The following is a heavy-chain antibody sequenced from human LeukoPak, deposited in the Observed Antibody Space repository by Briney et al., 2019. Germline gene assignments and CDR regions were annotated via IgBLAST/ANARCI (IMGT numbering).Heavy chain of an antibody. D-gene: IGHD3-22*01. J-gene: IGHJ4*02. CDR3: ARARDDSSGYTFDY. Sequence: SETLSLTCTVSGGSISSYYLSWIRQPPGKGLEWIGYIYYSGSTNYNPSLKSRVTISVDTSKNQFSLKLSSVAAADTAVYYCARARDDSSGYTFDYWGQGTLVTVSS. V-gene: IGHV4-59*01. CDR2: IYYSGST. CDR1: GGSISSYY.